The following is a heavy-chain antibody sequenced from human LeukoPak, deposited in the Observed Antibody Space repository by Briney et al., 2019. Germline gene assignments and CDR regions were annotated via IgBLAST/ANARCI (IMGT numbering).Heavy chain of an antibody. V-gene: IGHV3-23*01. CDR2: ISGSGGST. D-gene: IGHD6-19*01. J-gene: IGHJ5*02. Sequence: PGGSLRLSCAASGFTFSSYAMSWVRQAPGKGLEWVSAISGSGGSTYYADSVKGRFTISRDNSKNTLYLQMNSLRAEDTAVYYCAKEGQWLPPGMQDENPWGQGTLVTVSS. CDR3: AKEGQWLPPGMQDENP. CDR1: GFTFSSYA.